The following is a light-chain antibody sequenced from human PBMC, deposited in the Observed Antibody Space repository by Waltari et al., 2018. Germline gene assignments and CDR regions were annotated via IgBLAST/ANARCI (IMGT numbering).Light chain of an antibody. V-gene: IGKV1-39*01. CDR2: AAS. J-gene: IGKJ3*01. CDR1: QSISSY. CDR3: QQSYSTPFT. Sequence: DIQMTQSPSSLSASVGDRVTITCRASQSISSYLNWYQQKPGKVPKLLIYAASSLQSGVPSRFSGSGSGTDVTLTISSLQPEDFATYYCQQSYSTPFTFGPGTKVDIK.